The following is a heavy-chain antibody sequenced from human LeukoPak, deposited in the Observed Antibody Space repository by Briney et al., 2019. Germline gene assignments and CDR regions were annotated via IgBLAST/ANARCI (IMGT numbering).Heavy chain of an antibody. CDR3: AAGYSSSWYFEGFDY. Sequence: PSETLSLTCTVSGGSISSYYWSWIRQPPGKGLEWIGYIYYSGSTNYNPSLKSRVTISVDTSKNQFSLRLSSVTAADTAVYYCAAGYSSSWYFEGFDYWGQGTLVTVSS. CDR1: GGSISSYY. J-gene: IGHJ4*02. D-gene: IGHD6-13*01. V-gene: IGHV4-59*08. CDR2: IYYSGST.